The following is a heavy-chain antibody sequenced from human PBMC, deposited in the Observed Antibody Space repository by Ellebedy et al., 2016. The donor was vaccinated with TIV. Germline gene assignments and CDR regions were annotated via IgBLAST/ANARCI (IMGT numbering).Heavy chain of an antibody. CDR1: GFSLSSYN. CDR3: ARAGEYCSSTSCSPWTWFDP. Sequence: GGSLRLSCVASGFSLSSYNMNWVRQAPGKGLEWVSCISSSSTYIHYAYSVKGRFTISRDNAKNSLYLQMNSLRAEDTAVYYCARAGEYCSSTSCSPWTWFDPWGQGTLVTVSS. J-gene: IGHJ5*02. D-gene: IGHD2-2*01. CDR2: ISSSSTYI. V-gene: IGHV3-21*01.